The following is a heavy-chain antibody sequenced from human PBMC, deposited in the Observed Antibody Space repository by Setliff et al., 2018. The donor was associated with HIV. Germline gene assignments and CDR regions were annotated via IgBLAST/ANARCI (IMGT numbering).Heavy chain of an antibody. CDR3: ARNLCSSFSSFDY. Sequence: ASVKVSCKASGGTFSSYTINWVRQAPGQGLEWMGRSIPNSGGTNYEKKFQGRVTMTRATSISTAYMGLSRLRSDDTALYYCARNLCSSFSSFDYWGQGTLVTVSS. J-gene: IGHJ4*02. V-gene: IGHV1-2*02. CDR2: SIPNSGGT. CDR1: GGTFSSYT. D-gene: IGHD3-3*01.